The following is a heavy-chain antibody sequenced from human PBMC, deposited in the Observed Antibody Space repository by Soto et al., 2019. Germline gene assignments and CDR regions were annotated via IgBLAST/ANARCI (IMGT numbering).Heavy chain of an antibody. D-gene: IGHD3-10*01. CDR3: AKAPDGSGREYYCDY. V-gene: IGHV3-7*01. CDR2: INQDGTEK. J-gene: IGHJ4*02. Sequence: GGSLRLSCATSGFTFSRYWMTWVRQVPGKGLEWVANINQDGTEKYYLASVKGRFTISRDNAKDSLDLQMNALSADDTAVYYCAKAPDGSGREYYCDYWGQGTLVTVSS. CDR1: GFTFSRYW.